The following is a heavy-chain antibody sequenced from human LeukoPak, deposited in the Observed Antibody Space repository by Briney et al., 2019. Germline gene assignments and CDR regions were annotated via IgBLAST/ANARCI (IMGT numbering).Heavy chain of an antibody. V-gene: IGHV4-39*07. Sequence: KTSETLSLTCTVSGGSISSSSYNWDWIRQPPGKGLEWIGRISYSGSTYYNPSLKSRVTISVDASKNQFSLKLSSVTAADTAVYYCARVLSMVRGPYYYYYMDVWGKGTTVTISS. J-gene: IGHJ6*03. D-gene: IGHD3-10*01. CDR1: GGSISSSSYN. CDR3: ARVLSMVRGPYYYYYMDV. CDR2: ISYSGST.